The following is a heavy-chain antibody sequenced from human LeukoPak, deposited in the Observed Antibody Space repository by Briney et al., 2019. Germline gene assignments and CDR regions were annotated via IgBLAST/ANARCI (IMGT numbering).Heavy chain of an antibody. CDR2: IYYSGST. V-gene: IGHV4-59*01. CDR1: GGSISSYY. Sequence: PSETLSLTCTVSGGSISSYYWSWIRQPPGKGLEWIGYIYYSGSTNYNPSLKSRVTISVDTSKNQFSLKLSSVTAADTAVYYCARDRLVGASRDDPHLGNHDAFDIWGQGTMVTVSS. J-gene: IGHJ3*02. D-gene: IGHD1-26*01. CDR3: ARDRLVGASRDDPHLGNHDAFDI.